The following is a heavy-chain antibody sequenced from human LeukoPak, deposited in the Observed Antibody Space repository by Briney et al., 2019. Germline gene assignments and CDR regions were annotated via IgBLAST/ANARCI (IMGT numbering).Heavy chain of an antibody. CDR2: IIPILGIA. Sequence: SVKVSCKASGGTFSSYAISWVRQAPGQGLEWMGRIIPILGIANYAQKFQGRVTITADKSTSTAYMELSSLRSEDTAVYYCARGGPRVAAAGTIRYDYYYYGMDVWGQGTTVTVSS. D-gene: IGHD6-13*01. CDR3: ARGGPRVAAAGTIRYDYYYYGMDV. J-gene: IGHJ6*02. CDR1: GGTFSSYA. V-gene: IGHV1-69*04.